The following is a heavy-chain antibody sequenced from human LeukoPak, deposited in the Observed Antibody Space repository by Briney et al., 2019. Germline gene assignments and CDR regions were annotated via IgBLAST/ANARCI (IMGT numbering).Heavy chain of an antibody. CDR2: IYTSGST. CDR3: ARAKRLEQGYMDV. CDR1: GDSVTSGGYY. Sequence: PSQTLSLTCSVSGDSVTSGGYYWTWIRQPAGKGLEWIGRIYTSGSTNYNPSLKSRVTISVDTSKNQFSLKLSSVTAADTAVYYCARAKRLEQGYMDVWGKGTTVTVSS. J-gene: IGHJ6*03. V-gene: IGHV4-61*02. D-gene: IGHD6-19*01.